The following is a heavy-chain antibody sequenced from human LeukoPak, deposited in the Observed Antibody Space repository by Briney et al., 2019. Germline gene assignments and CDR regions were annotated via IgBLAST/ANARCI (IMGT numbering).Heavy chain of an antibody. J-gene: IGHJ5*02. CDR1: GYTFINNW. CDR2: INPTGTGT. CDR3: ARDNSVEDTAWWFDP. Sequence: ASVKVSCKASGYTFINNWMHWVRQAPGQGLEWIGLINPTGTGTLYAQKFQGRVTMTRDMSTSTDYMELSSLRSEDTAVYYCARDNSVEDTAWWFDPWGQGTLVTVSS. V-gene: IGHV1-46*01. D-gene: IGHD4-23*01.